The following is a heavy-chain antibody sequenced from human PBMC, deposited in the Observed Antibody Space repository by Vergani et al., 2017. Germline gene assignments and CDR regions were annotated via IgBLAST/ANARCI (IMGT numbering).Heavy chain of an antibody. V-gene: IGHV3-23*04. J-gene: IGHJ4*02. CDR1: GFTFSSYA. Sequence: EVQLVESGGGLVQPGGSLRLSCAASGFTFSSYAMSWVRQAPGKGLEWVSAISGSGGSTYYADSVKGRFTISRDNSKNTLYLQMNSLRAEDTAVYYCAKAQGIVVVPAAAGFIDYWGQGTLVTVSS. CDR2: ISGSGGST. D-gene: IGHD2-2*01. CDR3: AKAQGIVVVPAAAGFIDY.